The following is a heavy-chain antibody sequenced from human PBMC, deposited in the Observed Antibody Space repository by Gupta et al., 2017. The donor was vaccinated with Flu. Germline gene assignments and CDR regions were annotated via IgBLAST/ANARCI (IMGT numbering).Heavy chain of an antibody. D-gene: IGHD2-15*01. CDR1: GGSFSGYY. CDR3: ARGHSNVVVVAAILTLFDY. J-gene: IGHJ4*02. Sequence: QVQLQQWGAGLLKPSETLSLTCAVYGGSFSGYYWSWLRQPPGKGLEWIGDLNHSGSTNYNPSLKSRVTISVDTSKNQFSLKLSSVTAADTAVYYCARGHSNVVVVAAILTLFDYWGQGTLVTVSS. CDR2: LNHSGST. V-gene: IGHV4-34*01.